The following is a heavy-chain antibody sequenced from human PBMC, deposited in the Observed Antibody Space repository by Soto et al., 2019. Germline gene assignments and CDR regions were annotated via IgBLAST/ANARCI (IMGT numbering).Heavy chain of an antibody. J-gene: IGHJ6*02. CDR1: GGSFSGYY. D-gene: IGHD3-22*01. Sequence: PSETLSLTCAVYGGSFSGYYWSWIRQPPGKGLAWIGDINHSGRTNNNPSLKSRVSISGDTSENHFSLKLSSVTAADTAVYYCARGQMGPCSDSSGYHYYYHGMDVWGQGTTVTVSS. CDR2: INHSGRT. CDR3: ARGQMGPCSDSSGYHYYYHGMDV. V-gene: IGHV4-34*01.